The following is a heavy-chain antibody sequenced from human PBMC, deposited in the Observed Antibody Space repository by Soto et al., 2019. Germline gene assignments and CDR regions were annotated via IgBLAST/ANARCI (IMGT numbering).Heavy chain of an antibody. J-gene: IGHJ5*02. CDR1: GGSISGGDYS. CDR3: AGFYSYGRTRGDNFFDP. CDR2: IHHSGIT. Sequence: SETLSLTCAVSGGSISGGDYSWSWIRQPPGKGLEWIGYIHHSGITYYNPSLKSRVAISVDGSKNHFSLKLNSVTAADTALYYCAGFYSYGRTRGDNFFDPWGQGTLVTVSS. V-gene: IGHV4-30-2*01. D-gene: IGHD5-18*01.